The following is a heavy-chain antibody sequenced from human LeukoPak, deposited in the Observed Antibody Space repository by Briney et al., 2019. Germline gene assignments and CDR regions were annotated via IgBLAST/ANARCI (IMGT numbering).Heavy chain of an antibody. CDR3: AGLDYGDSQWFDC. Sequence: ASVKISCKVSGYTFTDYYMHWVQQAPGKGLEWMGLVDPEDGETIYAEKFQGRVTMTRNTSISTAYMELSSLRSEDTAVYYCAGLDYGDSQWFDCWGQGTLVTVSS. CDR2: VDPEDGET. D-gene: IGHD4-17*01. CDR1: GYTFTDYY. V-gene: IGHV1-69-2*01. J-gene: IGHJ5*01.